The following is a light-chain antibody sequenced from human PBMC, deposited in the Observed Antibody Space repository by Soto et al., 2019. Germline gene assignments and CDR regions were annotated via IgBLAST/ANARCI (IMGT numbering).Light chain of an antibody. CDR3: QQFNKYPVT. CDR1: QDIGNY. Sequence: IQLTQSPSSLSASVGDRVTISCRASQDIGNYLAWYQQKPGEAPKLLIYDASTLQSGVPLRFGGSGSGTDFTLTISSLQPEDFATYYCQQFNKYPVTFGQGTRLEIK. CDR2: DAS. J-gene: IGKJ5*01. V-gene: IGKV1-9*01.